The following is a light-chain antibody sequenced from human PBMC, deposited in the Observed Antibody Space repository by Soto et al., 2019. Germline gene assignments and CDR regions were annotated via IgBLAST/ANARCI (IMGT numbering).Light chain of an antibody. J-gene: IGLJ2*01. CDR2: EVS. CDR3: SSYTSSSKVV. V-gene: IGLV2-14*01. CDR1: SSDVGGYNY. Sequence: QSVLTQPASVSGSPGQSITISCTGTSSDVGGYNYVSWYQHHPGKAPKLMMYEVSNRPSGVSNRFSGSKSGNTASLTISGLQAEDEADYYCSSYTSSSKVVFGGGTKLTVL.